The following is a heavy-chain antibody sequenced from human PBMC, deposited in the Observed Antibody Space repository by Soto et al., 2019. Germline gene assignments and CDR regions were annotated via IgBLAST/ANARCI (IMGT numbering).Heavy chain of an antibody. CDR3: ARGVVGATRYYYYGMYV. CDR2: INHSGST. Sequence: SETLSLTCAVYGGSFSGYYWSWIRQPPGKGLEWIGEINHSGSTNYNPSLKSRVTISVDTSKNQFSLKLSSVTAADTAVYYCARGVVGATRYYYYGMYVWGQGTTVTVSS. J-gene: IGHJ6*02. D-gene: IGHD1-26*01. CDR1: GGSFSGYY. V-gene: IGHV4-34*01.